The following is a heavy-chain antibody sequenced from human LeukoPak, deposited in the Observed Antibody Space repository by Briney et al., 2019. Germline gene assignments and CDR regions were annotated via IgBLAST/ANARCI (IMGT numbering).Heavy chain of an antibody. Sequence: PGGSLGLSCAASGFTFSSYSMSWVRQAPGKGLEWVSYISSSGSTIYYADSVKGRFTISRDNAKNSLYLQMNSLRAEDTAVYYCARVYCSSTSCYSYDSSGFDYWGQGTLVTVSS. CDR3: ARVYCSSTSCYSYDSSGFDY. J-gene: IGHJ4*02. CDR2: ISSSGSTI. D-gene: IGHD2-2*02. CDR1: GFTFSSYS. V-gene: IGHV3-48*04.